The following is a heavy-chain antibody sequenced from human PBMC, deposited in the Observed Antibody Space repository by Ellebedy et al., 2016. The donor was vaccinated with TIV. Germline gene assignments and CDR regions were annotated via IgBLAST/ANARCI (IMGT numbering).Heavy chain of an antibody. J-gene: IGHJ4*02. V-gene: IGHV3-30*18. Sequence: GGSLRLSXAASGFTFSSYGMHWVRQAPGKGLEWVAVISYDGSNKYYADSVKGRFTISRDNSKNTLYLQMNSLRAEDTAVYYCAKDLGSYSSSYWGQGTLVTVSS. D-gene: IGHD6-13*01. CDR2: ISYDGSNK. CDR3: AKDLGSYSSSY. CDR1: GFTFSSYG.